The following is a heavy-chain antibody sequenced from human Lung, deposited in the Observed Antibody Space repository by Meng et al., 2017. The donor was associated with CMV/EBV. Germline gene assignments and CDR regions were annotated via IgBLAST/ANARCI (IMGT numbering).Heavy chain of an antibody. D-gene: IGHD3-22*01. V-gene: IGHV1-18*01. CDR1: GYTFTSYG. J-gene: IGHJ4*02. Sequence: VQVVQSGGEVKKPGASVKVSCKTSGYTFTSYGIHWVRQAPGQGLEWMAWISTYNGYTDYLERFQSRVTLTTDTSTSTVHMELRSLRSDDTAVYYCARDGHYDSNGDYDIDYWGQGTLVTVSS. CDR2: ISTYNGYT. CDR3: ARDGHYDSNGDYDIDY.